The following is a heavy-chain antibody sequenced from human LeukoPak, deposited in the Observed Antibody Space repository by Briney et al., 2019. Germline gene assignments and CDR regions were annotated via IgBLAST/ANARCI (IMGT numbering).Heavy chain of an antibody. CDR1: GFTFSSYW. J-gene: IGHJ3*02. CDR3: ARHSEGPVNDAFDI. Sequence: GGSLRLSCAASGFTFSSYWMHWVRQAPGKGMVWISRINGDGTTTIYADSVKGRFTISRDNAKKSLYLQMNSLRAEDTAVYYCARHSEGPVNDAFDIWGQGTKVTVSS. D-gene: IGHD2-2*01. V-gene: IGHV3-74*01. CDR2: INGDGTTT.